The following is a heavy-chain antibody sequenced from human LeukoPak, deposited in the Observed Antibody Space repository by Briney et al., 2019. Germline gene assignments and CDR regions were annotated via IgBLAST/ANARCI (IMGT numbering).Heavy chain of an antibody. Sequence: PSKTLSLTCTVSGGSISSYYWSWIRQPPGKGLEWIGYIYYSGSTNYNPSLKSRVTISVDTSKNQFSLKLSSVTAADTAVYYCARTYSGSPFDYWGQGTLVTVSS. CDR1: GGSISSYY. CDR2: IYYSGST. D-gene: IGHD1-26*01. CDR3: ARTYSGSPFDY. V-gene: IGHV4-59*01. J-gene: IGHJ4*02.